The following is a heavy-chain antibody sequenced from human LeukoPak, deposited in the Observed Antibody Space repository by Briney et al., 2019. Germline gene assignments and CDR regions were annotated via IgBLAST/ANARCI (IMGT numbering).Heavy chain of an antibody. CDR3: ARNRGHYYGSGSYEARGFDY. CDR1: GFTFSSYA. D-gene: IGHD3-10*01. V-gene: IGHV3-30*04. Sequence: GGSLRLSCAASGFTFSSYAMHWVRQAPGKGLDCVAVISYDGRNKYYADSVKGRFTISRDNSKNTLYLQMNSLRAEDTAVYYCARNRGHYYGSGSYEARGFDYWGQGTLVTVSS. CDR2: ISYDGRNK. J-gene: IGHJ4*02.